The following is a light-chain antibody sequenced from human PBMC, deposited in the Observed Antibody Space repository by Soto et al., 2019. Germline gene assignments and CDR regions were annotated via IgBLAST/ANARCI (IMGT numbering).Light chain of an antibody. J-gene: IGLJ3*02. CDR1: SSDIGNYNF. CDR2: EGT. Sequence: QSALTQPASVSGSPGQSITISCTGTSSDIGNYNFVTWYQQHPGKAPKLMIYEGTKRPSGVSNRFSGSNSGNTASLTISGLQAEDEADYYCCSYAGSSSWVFGGGTKVTVL. V-gene: IGLV2-23*01. CDR3: CSYAGSSSWV.